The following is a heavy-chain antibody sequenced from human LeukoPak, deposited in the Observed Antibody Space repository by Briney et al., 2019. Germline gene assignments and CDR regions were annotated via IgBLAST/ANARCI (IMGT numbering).Heavy chain of an antibody. D-gene: IGHD2-15*01. Sequence: GGSLRLSCAASGFTVSSKYMNWVRQAPGKGLEWVSVIYSGVSGVSTYYADSVKGRFTISRDNSKNMVYLQMNSLRAEDTAVYYCARDQVYCSGGHCYFEYWGQGTLVTVSS. CDR1: GFTVSSKY. CDR3: ARDQVYCSGGHCYFEY. J-gene: IGHJ4*02. CDR2: IYSGVSGVST. V-gene: IGHV3-66*01.